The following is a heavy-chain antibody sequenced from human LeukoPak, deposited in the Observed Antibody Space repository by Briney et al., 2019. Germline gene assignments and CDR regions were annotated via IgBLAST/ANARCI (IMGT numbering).Heavy chain of an antibody. D-gene: IGHD6-19*01. Sequence: GESLKISCKGSGYSFTSYWIGWVRQMPGKGLEWMGIIYPGDSGTRYSPSFQGQVTISADKSISTAYLQWSSLKASDTAMYYCALSYSSGWFFFDYWGQGALVTVSS. CDR1: GYSFTSYW. CDR3: ALSYSSGWFFFDY. V-gene: IGHV5-51*01. CDR2: IYPGDSGT. J-gene: IGHJ4*02.